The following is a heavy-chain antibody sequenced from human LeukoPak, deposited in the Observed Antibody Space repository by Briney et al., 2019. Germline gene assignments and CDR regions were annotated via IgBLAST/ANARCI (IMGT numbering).Heavy chain of an antibody. D-gene: IGHD1-1*01. V-gene: IGHV1-18*01. CDR3: ARPGLERRSLYYYYYGMDV. CDR2: ISAYNGNT. CDR1: GYTFTSYG. J-gene: IGHJ6*02. Sequence: ASVKVSCKASGYTFTSYGISWVRQAPGQGLEWMVWISAYNGNTNYAQKLQGRVTMTTDTSTSTAYMELRSLRSDDTAVYYCARPGLERRSLYYYYYGMDVWGQGTTVTVSS.